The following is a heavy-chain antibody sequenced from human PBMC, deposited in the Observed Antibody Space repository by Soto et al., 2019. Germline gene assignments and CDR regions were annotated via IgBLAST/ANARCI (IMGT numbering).Heavy chain of an antibody. Sequence: QXQLXXSXAXXKKPGASVKVSCKASGYTXXSYGISWVRQAPGQGLEWMGWISAYKDNTNYAQKLKGRVTKTTDTPRSTAYMELRSMRSDDTDVYYCARDLGYSSGWYPDNPDYWGQGTLVTVSS. V-gene: IGHV1-18*01. CDR3: ARDLGYSSGWYPDNPDY. D-gene: IGHD6-19*01. CDR2: ISAYKDNT. J-gene: IGHJ4*02. CDR1: GYTXXSYG.